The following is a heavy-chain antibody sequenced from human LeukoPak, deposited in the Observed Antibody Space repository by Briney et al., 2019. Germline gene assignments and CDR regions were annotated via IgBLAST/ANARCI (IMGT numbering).Heavy chain of an antibody. D-gene: IGHD3-3*01. Sequence: SSVKVSCKVSGYTFTSYGISWVRQAPGQGLEWMGWISAYNGNTNYAQTLLGRVTMTTVTSTIAAYMELSSLRSDDTAAYYCARAQTPGYYDFWSGYYSWGQGTLVTVSS. V-gene: IGHV1-18*01. CDR1: GYTFTSYG. CDR3: ARAQTPGYYDFWSGYYS. J-gene: IGHJ4*02. CDR2: ISAYNGNT.